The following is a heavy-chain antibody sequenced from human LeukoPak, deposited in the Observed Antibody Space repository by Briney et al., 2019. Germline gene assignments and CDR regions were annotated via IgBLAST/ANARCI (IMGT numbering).Heavy chain of an antibody. CDR2: IHYSGST. CDR1: GGSISSYY. D-gene: IGHD4-17*01. CDR3: ASEVAVTTSGDAFDI. V-gene: IGHV4-59*01. J-gene: IGHJ3*02. Sequence: SETLSLTCTVSGGSISSYYWSWIRQPPGKGLEWIGYIHYSGSTNYNPSLESRVTISVDTSKNQFSLKLSSVTAADTAVYYCASEVAVTTSGDAFDIWGQGTMVTVSS.